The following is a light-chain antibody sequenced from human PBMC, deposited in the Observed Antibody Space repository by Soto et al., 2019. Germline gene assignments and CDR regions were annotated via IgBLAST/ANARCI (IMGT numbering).Light chain of an antibody. CDR2: DAS. CDR1: QSVGTN. J-gene: IGKJ1*01. V-gene: IGKV3-15*01. CDR3: QQYETFSGT. Sequence: EIVMTQSPATLSVSPGVRATLSCRASQSVGTNLAWYQQKPGQAPRLLIYDASTRATGIPARFSASGSETEFTLTISNLQSEDFATYYCQQYETFSGTFGPGTKVEI.